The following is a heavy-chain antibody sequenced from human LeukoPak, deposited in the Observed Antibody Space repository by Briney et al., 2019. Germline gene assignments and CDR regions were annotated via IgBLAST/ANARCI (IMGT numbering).Heavy chain of an antibody. CDR1: GGSISSNSYY. D-gene: IGHD3-3*01. CDR3: VRQPGFWSGYPVIPYFDS. V-gene: IGHV4-39*01. Sequence: SETLSLTCTVSGGSISSNSYYWAWVRQPPGKGLEWIGSIYYSGDTYYNPSLKSRVTISVDTSKNQFSLKLSSVTAADTAVYYCVRQPGFWSGYPVIPYFDSWGQGTLVTVSS. CDR2: IYYSGDT. J-gene: IGHJ4*02.